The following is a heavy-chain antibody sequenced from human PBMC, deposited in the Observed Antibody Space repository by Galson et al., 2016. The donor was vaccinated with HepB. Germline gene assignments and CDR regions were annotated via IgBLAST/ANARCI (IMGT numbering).Heavy chain of an antibody. J-gene: IGHJ4*02. CDR3: AREPGYNYGFTGGY. D-gene: IGHD5-18*01. V-gene: IGHV3-7*01. CDR1: GFTFSTYW. CDR2: IKEDGSER. Sequence: SLRLSCAASGFTFSTYWMTWVRQAPGKGLEWVANIKEDGSERYYADSVRGRFTISRDNAKNSLYLQMNSLRAEDAAVYYCAREPGYNYGFTGGYWGQGTRVTVSA.